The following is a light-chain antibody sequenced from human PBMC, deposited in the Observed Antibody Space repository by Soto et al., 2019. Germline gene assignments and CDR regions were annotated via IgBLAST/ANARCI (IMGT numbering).Light chain of an antibody. Sequence: ERVMTQSPATLSVSPGERATLSCRASQSVSSNLAWYQQKPGQAPRLLIYDASTRATGIPARFSGHGSGTEFTLTISSLQSEDFALYFCLQYDDWPLTFGGGTRVEIK. CDR2: DAS. CDR3: LQYDDWPLT. J-gene: IGKJ4*01. V-gene: IGKV3-15*01. CDR1: QSVSSN.